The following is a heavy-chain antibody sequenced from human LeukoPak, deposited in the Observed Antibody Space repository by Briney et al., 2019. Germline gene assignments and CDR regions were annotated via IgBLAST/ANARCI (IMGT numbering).Heavy chain of an antibody. CDR1: GFTFSDFY. V-gene: IGHV3-30*18. CDR3: AKAVFVGYCSGGSCFGPDY. CDR2: ISNDGSNK. Sequence: PGGSLRLSCAASGFTFSDFYMSWIRQAPGKGLEWVAVISNDGSNKYYADSVKGRFSISRDDSKNTLYLQMNSLRAEDTAVYYCAKAVFVGYCSGGSCFGPDYWGQGTLVTVSS. J-gene: IGHJ4*02. D-gene: IGHD2-15*01.